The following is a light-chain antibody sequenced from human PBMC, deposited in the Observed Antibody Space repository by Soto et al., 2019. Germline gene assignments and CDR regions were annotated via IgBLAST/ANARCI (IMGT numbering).Light chain of an antibody. CDR1: QSISSW. J-gene: IGKJ1*01. V-gene: IGKV1-5*01. Sequence: DIQMTQSPSTLSASVGDGVTITCRASQSISSWLAWYQQKPGKAPKLVIYDASSLESGVPSRFSGSGSGTEFTLTISSLQPDDFATYYRQQYNSYSGTFGQGTKVEVK. CDR3: QQYNSYSGT. CDR2: DAS.